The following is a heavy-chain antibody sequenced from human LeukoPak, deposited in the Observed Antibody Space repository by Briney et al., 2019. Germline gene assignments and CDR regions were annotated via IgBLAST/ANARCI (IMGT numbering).Heavy chain of an antibody. D-gene: IGHD2-2*01. V-gene: IGHV4-31*03. Sequence: PSETLSLTCTVSGGSISSGGYYWSWIRQHPGKGLEWIGYIYYSGSTYYNPSLKSRVTISVDTSKNQFSLKLSSVTAADTAVYYCARVDCSSTSRCSSRVFDPWGQGTLVTVSS. CDR3: ARVDCSSTSRCSSRVFDP. CDR1: GGSISSGGYY. CDR2: IYYSGST. J-gene: IGHJ5*02.